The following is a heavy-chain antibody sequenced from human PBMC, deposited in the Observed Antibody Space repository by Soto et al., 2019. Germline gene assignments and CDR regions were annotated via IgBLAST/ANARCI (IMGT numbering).Heavy chain of an antibody. D-gene: IGHD2-2*01. Sequence: GASVKVSCKASGYTFTGYYMHWVRQAPGQGLEWMGWINPNSGGTNYAQKFQGRVTMTRDTSISTAYMELSRLRSDDTAVYYCARGDQLLSYYYYGMDVWGQGTTVTVSS. CDR3: ARGDQLLSYYYYGMDV. V-gene: IGHV1-2*02. J-gene: IGHJ6*02. CDR1: GYTFTGYY. CDR2: INPNSGGT.